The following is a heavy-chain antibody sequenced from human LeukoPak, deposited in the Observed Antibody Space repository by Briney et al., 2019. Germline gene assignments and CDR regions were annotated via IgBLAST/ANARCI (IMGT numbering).Heavy chain of an antibody. D-gene: IGHD3-22*01. CDR3: ARDQGYYDSSGYQAGAFDI. J-gene: IGHJ3*02. Sequence: ASVKVSCKAPGYTFTSYGISWVRQAPGQGLEWMGWISAYNGNTNYAQKLQGRVTMTTDTSTSTAYMELRSLRSDDTAVYYCARDQGYYDSSGYQAGAFDIWGQGTMVTVSS. CDR1: GYTFTSYG. V-gene: IGHV1-18*01. CDR2: ISAYNGNT.